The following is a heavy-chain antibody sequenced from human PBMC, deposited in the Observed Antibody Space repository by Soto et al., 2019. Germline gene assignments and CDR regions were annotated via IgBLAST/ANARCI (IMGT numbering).Heavy chain of an antibody. V-gene: IGHV1-3*01. CDR2: INAGNGNT. CDR1: GYTFTGSA. J-gene: IGHJ6*02. Sequence: QVQLVQSGAEVKKPGASVKVSCKASGYTFTGSAMHWVRKAPGQRLEWLGWINAGNGNTRYSQKQQGRVSITRDTSASTAYMELRSLRSEDTAVYYCARDPFPGGMDVWGQGTTVTVSS. D-gene: IGHD3-10*01. CDR3: ARDPFPGGMDV.